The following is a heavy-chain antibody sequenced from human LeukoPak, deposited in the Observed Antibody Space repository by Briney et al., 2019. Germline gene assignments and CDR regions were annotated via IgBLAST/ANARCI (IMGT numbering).Heavy chain of an antibody. CDR2: ISSSSSTI. V-gene: IGHV3-48*02. CDR1: GFTFSSYS. J-gene: IGHJ4*02. D-gene: IGHD3-10*01. CDR3: AHFGFFRDY. Sequence: GGSLRLSCAASGFTFSSYSMNWVRQAPGKGLEWISYISSSSSTIYYADSVKGRFTISRDNAKNSLYLQTNSLRDEDTAVYYCAHFGFFRDYWGQGTLVTVSS.